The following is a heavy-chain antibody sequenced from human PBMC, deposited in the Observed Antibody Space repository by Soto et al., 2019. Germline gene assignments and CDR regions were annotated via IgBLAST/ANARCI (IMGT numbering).Heavy chain of an antibody. V-gene: IGHV3-23*01. J-gene: IGHJ4*02. Sequence: EVQLLESGGGLVQPGGSLRLSCAASGFTFSTYAMSWVRQAPGKGLDWISAIINTGVRTYYADSVKGRFTITRDNTKNTVYPQMNSLRTEDTAVYYCVKEHGDSFSDYWGQGTLVTVSS. CDR2: IINTGVRT. CDR3: VKEHGDSFSDY. D-gene: IGHD2-21*01. CDR1: GFTFSTYA.